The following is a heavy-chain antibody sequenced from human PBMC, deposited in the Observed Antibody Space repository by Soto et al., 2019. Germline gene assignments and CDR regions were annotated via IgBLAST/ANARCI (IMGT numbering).Heavy chain of an antibody. Sequence: SVKVSCKASGGTFSSYAISWVRQAPGQGLEWMGGIIPIFATANYAQKFQGRVMITVDESTSTAYMELSSLRSEDTAVYYCARSVSFRYQLLKRGMDVWGQGSTVTVSS. J-gene: IGHJ6*02. CDR2: IIPIFATA. V-gene: IGHV1-69*13. CDR1: GGTFSSYA. CDR3: ARSVSFRYQLLKRGMDV. D-gene: IGHD2-2*01.